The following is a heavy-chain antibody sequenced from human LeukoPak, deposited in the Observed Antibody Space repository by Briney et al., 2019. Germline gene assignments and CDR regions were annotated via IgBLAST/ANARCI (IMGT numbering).Heavy chain of an antibody. V-gene: IGHV3-11*01. CDR2: ITNGGSAI. CDR3: ARSIGLTGGGVDV. J-gene: IGHJ6*02. D-gene: IGHD3-9*01. CDR1: GFTFSDYN. Sequence: GGSLRLSCAASGFTFSDYNMNWVRQAPGKGLEWVSYITNGGSAIHHADSVKGRFTISRDNAKKTLYLQMNSLRAEDTAVYYCARSIGLTGGGVDVWGQGTTVTV.